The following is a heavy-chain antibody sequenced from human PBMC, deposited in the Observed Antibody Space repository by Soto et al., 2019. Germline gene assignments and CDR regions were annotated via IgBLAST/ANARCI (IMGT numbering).Heavy chain of an antibody. CDR1: GFTFGDYA. J-gene: IGHJ6*03. D-gene: IGHD4-17*01. Sequence: EVQLVESGGGLVQPGRSLRLSCTASGFTFGDYAMSWFRQAPGKGLERVGFIRSKAYGGTTEYASSVKGRFTISRDDSKCIAYLQMNSLKADDTAVYYCTRTVTNYYYYYYMDVWGNGTTVTVSS. CDR2: IRSKAYGGTT. V-gene: IGHV3-49*03. CDR3: TRTVTNYYYYYYMDV.